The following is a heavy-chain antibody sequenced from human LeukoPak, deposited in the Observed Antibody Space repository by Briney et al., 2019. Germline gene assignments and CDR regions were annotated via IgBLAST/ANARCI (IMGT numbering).Heavy chain of an antibody. CDR1: GFTFSSYW. J-gene: IGHJ4*02. CDR2: IKQDGSEK. CDR3: ARDFYGYCSGGSCYPGNY. Sequence: GGSLRLSCAASGFTFSSYWMSWVRQAPGKGLEWVANIKQDGSEKYYVDSVKGRFTISRDNAKNSLYLQMNSLRAEDTAVYYCARDFYGYCSGGSCYPGNYWGQGTLVTVSS. D-gene: IGHD2-15*01. V-gene: IGHV3-7*01.